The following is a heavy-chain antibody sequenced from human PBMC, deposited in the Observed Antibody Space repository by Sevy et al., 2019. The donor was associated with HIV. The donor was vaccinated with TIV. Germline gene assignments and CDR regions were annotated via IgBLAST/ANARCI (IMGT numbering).Heavy chain of an antibody. J-gene: IGHJ4*02. CDR2: FSFGCGKI. D-gene: IGHD2-2*01. Sequence: GGSLRLSCAASGFTFSSYAMSWVRQPPGKGLEWVATFSFGCGKINYADSVKGRFTISRDNSKNTLFLQMNRLRAEDTVVYYCAREGCSRPHDYWGQGTLVTVSS. V-gene: IGHV3-23*01. CDR3: AREGCSRPHDY. CDR1: GFTFSSYA.